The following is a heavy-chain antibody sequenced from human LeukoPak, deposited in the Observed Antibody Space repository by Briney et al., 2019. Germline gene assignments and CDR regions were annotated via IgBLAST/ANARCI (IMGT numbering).Heavy chain of an antibody. Sequence: SETLSLTCAVYGGSFSGYYWSWIRQPPGKGLEWVGEINHSGSTNYNPSLKSRVTISVVTSKNQFSLKLSSVTAADTAVYYCASETTVVTPGFDYWGQGTLVTVSS. J-gene: IGHJ4*02. CDR2: INHSGST. V-gene: IGHV4-34*01. CDR3: ASETTVVTPGFDY. D-gene: IGHD4-23*01. CDR1: GGSFSGYY.